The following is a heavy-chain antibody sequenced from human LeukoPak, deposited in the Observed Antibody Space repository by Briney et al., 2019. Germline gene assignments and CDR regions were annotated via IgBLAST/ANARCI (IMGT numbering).Heavy chain of an antibody. J-gene: IGHJ4*02. Sequence: GGSLRLSCAASGFIVSSNYMSWVRQAPGKGLEWVSILYSGGSTYYADTVKGRFTISRDNSKNTLYLQMNSLRAEDTAVYYCARDGSYLDYWGQGTLVTVSS. CDR2: LYSGGST. CDR3: ARDGSYLDY. CDR1: GFIVSSNY. V-gene: IGHV3-53*01.